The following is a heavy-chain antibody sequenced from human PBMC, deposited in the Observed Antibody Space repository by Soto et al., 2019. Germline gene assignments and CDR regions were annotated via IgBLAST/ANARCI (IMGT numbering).Heavy chain of an antibody. CDR3: AVAASPSYYNYYAMDG. V-gene: IGHV1-2*04. Sequence: QEQLVQSGAEVKKPGASVKVSCKASGYTFSDYYLHWVRQAPGQGLEWMGWISPNSGGTYYAQKFQGWVTRTRDTSISTACVEVSRLPSDDTAVYYCAVAASPSYYNYYAMDGWGQGTTVTVSS. D-gene: IGHD2-15*01. CDR2: ISPNSGGT. CDR1: GYTFSDYY. J-gene: IGHJ6*02.